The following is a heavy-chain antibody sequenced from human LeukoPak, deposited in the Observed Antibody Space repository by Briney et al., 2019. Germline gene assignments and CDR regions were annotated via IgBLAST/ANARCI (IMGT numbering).Heavy chain of an antibody. J-gene: IGHJ4*02. CDR1: GFTFSSYA. D-gene: IGHD3-3*01. Sequence: GGSLRLSCAASGFTFSSYAMSWVRQGPGMGLESVSAISASASHTYYADSVKGRFTISRDNSKKTVFLQMNSLRAEDTAIYYCARWGDYFWSTKTEDYWGQGTLVTVSS. CDR2: ISASASHT. V-gene: IGHV3-23*01. CDR3: ARWGDYFWSTKTEDY.